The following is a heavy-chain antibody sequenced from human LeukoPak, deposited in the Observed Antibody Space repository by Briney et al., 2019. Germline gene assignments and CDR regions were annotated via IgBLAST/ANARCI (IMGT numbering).Heavy chain of an antibody. CDR2: IYTSGST. V-gene: IGHV4-4*07. J-gene: IGHJ5*02. Sequence: ASETLSLTCTVSGGSIRNYYWSWIRQPAGKGLEWIGRIYTSGSTNYNPSLKSRVTMSVDTSKNQFSLKLSSVTAADTAVYYCARVIAMAGTDWFDPWGQGTLVTVSS. CDR3: ARVIAMAGTDWFDP. D-gene: IGHD6-19*01. CDR1: GGSIRNYY.